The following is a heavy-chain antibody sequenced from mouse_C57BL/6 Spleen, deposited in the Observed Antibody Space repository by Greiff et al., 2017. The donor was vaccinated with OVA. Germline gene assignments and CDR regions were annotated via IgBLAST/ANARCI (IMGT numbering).Heavy chain of an antibody. CDR3: ARDGNYPYAMDY. CDR2: ISSGGSYP. D-gene: IGHD2-1*01. Sequence: DVKLVESGGDLVKPGGSLKLSCAASGFTFSSYGMSWVRQTPDKRLEWVATISSGGSYPYYPDSVKGRFTISRDNAKNTLYLQMSSLKSEDTAMYYCARDGNYPYAMDYWGQGTSVTVSS. CDR1: GFTFSSYG. V-gene: IGHV5-6*02. J-gene: IGHJ4*01.